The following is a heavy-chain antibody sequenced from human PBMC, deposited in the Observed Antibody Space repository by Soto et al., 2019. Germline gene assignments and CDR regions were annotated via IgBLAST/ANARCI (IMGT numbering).Heavy chain of an antibody. J-gene: IGHJ6*03. CDR2: INHSGST. Sequence: PSETLSLTCAVYGGSFSGYYWSWIRQPPGKGLEWIGEINHSGSTNYNPSLKSRVTISVDTSKNQFSLKLSSVTAADTAVYYCARGRSTGCSGGSCYSPYYYYMDVWGKGTTVTVSS. CDR3: ARGRSTGCSGGSCYSPYYYYMDV. V-gene: IGHV4-34*01. D-gene: IGHD2-15*01. CDR1: GGSFSGYY.